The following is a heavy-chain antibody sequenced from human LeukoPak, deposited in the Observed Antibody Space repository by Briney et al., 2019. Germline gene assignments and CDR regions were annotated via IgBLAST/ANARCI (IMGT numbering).Heavy chain of an antibody. CDR3: ARGGQQPDY. CDR2: IYHSGST. Sequence: SETLSPTCAVSGYSISSGYYWGWIRQPPGKGLEWIGSIYHSGSTYYNPSLNSRVTISVDTSKNQFSLKLSSVTAADTAVYYCARGGQQPDYWGQGTLVTVSS. CDR1: GYSISSGYY. V-gene: IGHV4-38-2*01. D-gene: IGHD6-13*01. J-gene: IGHJ4*02.